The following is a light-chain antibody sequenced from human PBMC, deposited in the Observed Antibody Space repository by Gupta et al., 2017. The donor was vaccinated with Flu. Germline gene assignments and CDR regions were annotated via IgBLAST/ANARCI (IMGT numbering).Light chain of an antibody. CDR3: QQTDSTPWT. CDR2: GAS. V-gene: IGKV1-39*01. Sequence: DIQMTQSPLSLSASVGDRVTITCRASQHIADYLNWYQHRPGEAPKLLVFGASRLQTGVPARFRSSGSGRECTRTISTTQPEDFTTEACQQTDSTPWTFDPGTRVEIK. CDR1: QHIADY. J-gene: IGKJ1*01.